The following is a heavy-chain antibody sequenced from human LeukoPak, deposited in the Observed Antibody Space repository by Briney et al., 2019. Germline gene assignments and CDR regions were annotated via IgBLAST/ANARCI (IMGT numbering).Heavy chain of an antibody. V-gene: IGHV1-2*02. Sequence: APVKVSCKASGYTFTDYYMHWVRQAPGQGLEWMGWINPNGGGTSYAQKFQGRVTTTRDTSINTAFMELSRLTSDDTAVYYCARGRDIEQVPGIATPLMSIWGQGTMVTVSS. CDR1: GYTFTDYY. CDR2: INPNGGGT. J-gene: IGHJ3*02. CDR3: ARGRDIEQVPGIATPLMSI. D-gene: IGHD2-2*01.